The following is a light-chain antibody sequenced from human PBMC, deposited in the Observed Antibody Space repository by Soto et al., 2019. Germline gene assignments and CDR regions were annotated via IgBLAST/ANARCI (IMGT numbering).Light chain of an antibody. V-gene: IGLV1-44*01. CDR3: AAWDDSLNGVV. Sequence: QAVLTQPPSASGTPGQRVTISCSGSSSNIGSNIVNWYQQLPGTAPKLLIYRSYQRPSGVPDRFSGSKSGTSASLAISGLQSEDEADYYCAAWDDSLNGVVFGGGTKVTVL. CDR2: RSY. CDR1: SSNIGSNI. J-gene: IGLJ2*01.